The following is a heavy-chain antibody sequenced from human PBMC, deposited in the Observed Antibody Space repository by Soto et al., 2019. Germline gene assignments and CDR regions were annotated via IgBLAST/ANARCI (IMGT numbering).Heavy chain of an antibody. CDR1: GFTFSSYA. Sequence: QVQLVESGGGVVQPGRSLRLSCAASGFTFSSYAMHWVRQAPGKGLEWVAVISYDGSNKYYADSVKGRFTISRDNSKNTLYLQMNSLRAEDTAVYYCARDSNTRIVLMVYAAAFDIWGQGTMVTVSS. CDR3: ARDSNTRIVLMVYAAAFDI. V-gene: IGHV3-30-3*01. J-gene: IGHJ3*02. D-gene: IGHD2-8*01. CDR2: ISYDGSNK.